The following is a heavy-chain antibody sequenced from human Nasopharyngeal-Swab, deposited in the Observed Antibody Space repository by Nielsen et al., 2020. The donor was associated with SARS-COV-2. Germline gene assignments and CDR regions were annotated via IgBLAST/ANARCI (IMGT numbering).Heavy chain of an antibody. V-gene: IGHV4-4*02. CDR3: ATRRHGH. CDR2: IYHSGST. D-gene: IGHD3/OR15-3a*01. J-gene: IGHJ4*02. Sequence: VREAPGKGLEWIGEIYHSGSTNYNPSLKSRVTISVDKSKNQFSLKLSSVTAADTAVYYCATRRHGHWGQGTLVTVSS.